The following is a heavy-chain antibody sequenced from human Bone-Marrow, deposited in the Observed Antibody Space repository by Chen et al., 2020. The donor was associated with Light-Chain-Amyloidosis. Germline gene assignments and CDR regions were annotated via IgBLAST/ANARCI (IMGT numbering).Heavy chain of an antibody. J-gene: IGHJ6*02. D-gene: IGHD6-6*01. CDR3: ARAVRIAARRAGGYYGMDV. CDR2: IFYGDIR. V-gene: IGHV4-39*07. Sequence: QLQLQESGPGLGEPSETLSLTCTVSGGSISSSSHYWGWIRQPPGKGPEWIGSIFYGDIRYYNPSLKSRVTISVDKSKNQFSLKLSSVTAADTAVYYCARAVRIAARRAGGYYGMDVWGQGTTVTVSS. CDR1: GGSISSSSHY.